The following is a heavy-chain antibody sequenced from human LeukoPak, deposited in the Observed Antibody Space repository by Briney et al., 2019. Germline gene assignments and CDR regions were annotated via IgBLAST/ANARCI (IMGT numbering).Heavy chain of an antibody. D-gene: IGHD2-21*02. J-gene: IGHJ4*02. CDR3: AKPRPGGGDCYDY. Sequence: GGSLRLSCAASGFTFSSYSMNWVRQAPGKGLEWVSYISSSSSTIYYADSVKGRFTISRDNAKNSLYLQMNSLRAEDTAVYYCAKPRPGGGDCYDYWGQGTLVTVSS. CDR2: ISSSSSTI. CDR1: GFTFSSYS. V-gene: IGHV3-48*01.